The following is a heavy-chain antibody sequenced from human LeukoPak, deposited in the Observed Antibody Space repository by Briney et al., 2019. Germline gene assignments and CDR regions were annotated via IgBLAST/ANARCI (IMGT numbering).Heavy chain of an antibody. Sequence: SQTLSLTCTVSGGSISSGDYYWSWIRQPPGKGLEWIGYIYYSGSTYYNPSLKSRVTISVDTSKNQFSLRLSSVTAADTAVYCCARETRLHSGSYSNDAFDIWGQGTMVTVSS. CDR1: GGSISSGDYY. J-gene: IGHJ3*02. V-gene: IGHV4-30-4*01. CDR3: ARETRLHSGSYSNDAFDI. D-gene: IGHD1-26*01. CDR2: IYYSGST.